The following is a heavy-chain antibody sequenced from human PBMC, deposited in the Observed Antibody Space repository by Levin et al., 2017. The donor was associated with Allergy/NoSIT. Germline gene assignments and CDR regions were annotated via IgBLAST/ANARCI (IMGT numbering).Heavy chain of an antibody. D-gene: IGHD1-26*01. CDR1: GFSFSAYA. CDR3: ARIVRNCPDF. Sequence: GGSLRLSCAASGFSFSAYAFHWVRQAPGKGLEWVAVIAYDGNNKVYADSVKGRFTISRDDSNDTLSLQMTSLRTEDTAVYYCARIVRNCPDFWGQGALVAVSS. CDR2: IAYDGNNK. J-gene: IGHJ4*02. V-gene: IGHV3-30-3*01.